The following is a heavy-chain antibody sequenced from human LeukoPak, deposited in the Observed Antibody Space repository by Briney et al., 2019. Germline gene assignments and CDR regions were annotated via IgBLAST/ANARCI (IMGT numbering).Heavy chain of an antibody. CDR1: GDSVSSNSAA. D-gene: IGHD1-7*01. CDR3: ARLRMDWKYAVPPRGMDV. V-gene: IGHV6-1*01. CDR2: TYYRSKWYN. Sequence: SQTLSLTCAISGDSVSSNSAAWNWIRQSPSRGLEWLGRTYYRSKWYNDYAVSVKSRITINPDTSKNQFSLQLNSVTPEDTAVYYCARLRMDWKYAVPPRGMDVWGQGTTVTVSS. J-gene: IGHJ6*02.